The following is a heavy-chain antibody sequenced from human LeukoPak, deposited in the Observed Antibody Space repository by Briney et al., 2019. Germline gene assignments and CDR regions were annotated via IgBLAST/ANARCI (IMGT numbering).Heavy chain of an antibody. CDR2: ISAYNGNT. CDR3: ARALGYDILTGYYNSGSDY. Sequence: ASVKVSCEASGYTFTSYGISWVRQAPGQGLEWMGWISAYNGNTNYAQKLQGRVTMTTDTSTSTAYMELRSLRSDDTAVYYCARALGYDILTGYYNSGSDYWGQGTLVTVSS. D-gene: IGHD3-9*01. V-gene: IGHV1-18*01. J-gene: IGHJ4*02. CDR1: GYTFTSYG.